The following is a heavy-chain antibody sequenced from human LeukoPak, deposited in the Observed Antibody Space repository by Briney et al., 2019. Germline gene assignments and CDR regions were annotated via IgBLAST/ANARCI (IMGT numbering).Heavy chain of an antibody. CDR1: GGSISSSSYY. Sequence: SETLSLTCTVSGGSISSSSYYWRWIRQPAGKGLEWIGRIYTSGSTNYNPSLKSRVTISVDTSKNQFSLKLSPVTAADTAVYYCARAGGYCSSTSCQNWFDPWGQGTLVTVSS. CDR3: ARAGGYCSSTSCQNWFDP. D-gene: IGHD2-2*01. V-gene: IGHV4-61*02. CDR2: IYTSGST. J-gene: IGHJ5*02.